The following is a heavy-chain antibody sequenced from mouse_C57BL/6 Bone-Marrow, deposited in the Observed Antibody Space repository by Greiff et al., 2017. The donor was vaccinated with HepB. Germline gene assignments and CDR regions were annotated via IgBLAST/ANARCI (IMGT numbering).Heavy chain of an antibody. D-gene: IGHD2-1*01. CDR3: ARGGLLSAMDY. CDR2: IHPNSGST. CDR1: GYTFTSYW. J-gene: IGHJ4*01. Sequence: VQLQQSGAELVKPGASVKLSCKASGYTFTSYWMHWVKQRPGQGLEWIGMIHPNSGSTNYNEKFKSKATLTVDKSSSTAYMQLSSLTSEDSAVYYCARGGLLSAMDYWGQGTSVTVSS. V-gene: IGHV1-64*01.